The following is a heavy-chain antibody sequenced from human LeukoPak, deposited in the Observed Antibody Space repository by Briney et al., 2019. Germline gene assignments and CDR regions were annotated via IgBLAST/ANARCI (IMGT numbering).Heavy chain of an antibody. Sequence: ASVKVSCKASGYTFTGYYMHWVRQAPGQGLEWMGWINPNSGGTNYAQKFQGRVTMTRDTSISTAYMELSRLRSDDTAVYYCAIRGDRSGGSCYLVWDYWGQGTLVTVSS. CDR1: GYTFTGYY. V-gene: IGHV1-2*02. CDR2: INPNSGGT. CDR3: AIRGDRSGGSCYLVWDY. J-gene: IGHJ4*02. D-gene: IGHD2-15*01.